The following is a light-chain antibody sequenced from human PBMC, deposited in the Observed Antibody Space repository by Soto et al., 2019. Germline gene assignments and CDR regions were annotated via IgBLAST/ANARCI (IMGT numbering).Light chain of an antibody. J-gene: IGKJ3*01. V-gene: IGKV3-15*01. CDR1: QTVGNN. CDR3: QQYNDWHFT. CDR2: VAS. Sequence: EIVMTQSPATLSVSPGERATLSCRASQTVGNNVAWYQHKPGQAPGLLVYVASTRTTGIPARFSGSGSGTEFTLTINSLQSEDSAVYYCQQYNDWHFTFGPGTKVEIK.